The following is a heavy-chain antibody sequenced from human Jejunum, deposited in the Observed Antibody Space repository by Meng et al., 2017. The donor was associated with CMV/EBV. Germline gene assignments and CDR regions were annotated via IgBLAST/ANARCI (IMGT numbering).Heavy chain of an antibody. D-gene: IGHD2-2*01. CDR3: ARDGFVVRPSGTNLYYYFGMDV. CDR2: IVYDGNNE. J-gene: IGHJ6*02. Sequence: MYWVRQAPGKGLEWAASIVYDGNNEYYADSVQGRFAISRDNSKNMLYLQMYSLTPEDTAVYFCARDGFVVRPSGTNLYYYFGMDVWGQGTTVTVSS. V-gene: IGHV3-30*09.